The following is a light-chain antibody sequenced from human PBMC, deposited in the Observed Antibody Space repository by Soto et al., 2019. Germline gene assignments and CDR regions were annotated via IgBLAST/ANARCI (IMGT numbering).Light chain of an antibody. J-gene: IGKJ1*01. CDR1: QSISSW. CDR2: KAS. CDR3: QQYNSLWT. Sequence: DIQMTQSPSTLSASVGDRVTITCRASQSISSWLAWYQQKPGKAPKLLIYKASSLESGVPSRFSGSGSGTEFTLSSSSLQPDDFATYYRQQYNSLWTFGQGTKVEIK. V-gene: IGKV1-5*03.